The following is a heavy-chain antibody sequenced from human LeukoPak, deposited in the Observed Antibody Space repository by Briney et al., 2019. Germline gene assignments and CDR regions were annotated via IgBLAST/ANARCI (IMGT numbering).Heavy chain of an antibody. CDR2: ISSGGSST. Sequence: GGSLRLFCAASGFILSSYWMLWVRHARGEGVGGVSGISSGGSSTYYAASAKCRLTISRDNSNNTLYLQMQSLRAENTAVYYCAKCRGIVGAISNWFDPWGQGTLVTVSS. V-gene: IGHV3-23*01. J-gene: IGHJ5*02. D-gene: IGHD1-26*01. CDR1: GFILSSYW. CDR3: AKCRGIVGAISNWFDP.